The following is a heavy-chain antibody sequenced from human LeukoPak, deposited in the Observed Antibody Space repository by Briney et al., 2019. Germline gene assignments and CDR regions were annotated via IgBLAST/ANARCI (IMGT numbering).Heavy chain of an antibody. D-gene: IGHD6-13*01. Sequence: KTGGSLRLSCGASGFTFSSYSMNWVRQAPGKGLEWVSSISSSSYIYYADSVKGRFTISRDNAKNSLYLQMNSLRAEDTAVYYCASSLIAAAGYDYWGQGTLVTVSS. CDR1: GFTFSSYS. V-gene: IGHV3-21*01. CDR3: ASSLIAAAGYDY. J-gene: IGHJ4*02. CDR2: ISSSSYI.